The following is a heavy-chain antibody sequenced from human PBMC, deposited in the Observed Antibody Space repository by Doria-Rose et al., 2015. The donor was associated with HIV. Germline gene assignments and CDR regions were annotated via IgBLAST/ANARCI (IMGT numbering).Heavy chain of an antibody. CDR3: ARVLSGTYDY. CDR2: IFYTGCT. D-gene: IGHD1-26*01. J-gene: IGHJ4*02. Sequence: QVQLVESGPGLVKPSETLSLTCSVSGGSISHYYWSWIRQHPGKGLEYIGDIFYTGCTNYSTSLKSRVSISIDTSKIKFSLRLSSVTAADTAVYYCARVLSGTYDYWGQGTLVTVSS. CDR1: GGSISHYY. V-gene: IGHV4-59*01.